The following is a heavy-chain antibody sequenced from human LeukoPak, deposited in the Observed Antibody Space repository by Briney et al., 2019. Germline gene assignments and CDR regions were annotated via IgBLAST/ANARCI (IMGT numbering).Heavy chain of an antibody. D-gene: IGHD6-6*01. J-gene: IGHJ5*02. CDR1: GGSFSGYY. CDR3: ARGTNQPKRVEGIAARSVWFDP. CDR2: INHSGST. V-gene: IGHV4-34*01. Sequence: SETLSLTCAVYGGSFSGYYWSWIRQPPGKGLEWIGEINHSGSTNYNPSLKSRVTISVDTSKNQFSLKLSSVTAADTAVYYCARGTNQPKRVEGIAARSVWFDPWGQGTLVTVSS.